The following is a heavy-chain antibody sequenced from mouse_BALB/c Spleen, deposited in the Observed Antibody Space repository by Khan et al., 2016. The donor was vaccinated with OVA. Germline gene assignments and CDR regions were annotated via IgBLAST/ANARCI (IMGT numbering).Heavy chain of an antibody. Sequence: EVELVESGGGLVQPGGSLKLSCAASGFTYSNYAMSWVRQTPEKRLEWVASISSGGSTYYPDSVMGRFTISRDNSRNILTLQMSSLRSEDTAMYYCARDYWFAYWGQGTLVTVSA. V-gene: IGHV5-6-5*01. CDR1: GFTYSNYA. CDR3: ARDYWFAY. J-gene: IGHJ3*01. CDR2: ISSGGST.